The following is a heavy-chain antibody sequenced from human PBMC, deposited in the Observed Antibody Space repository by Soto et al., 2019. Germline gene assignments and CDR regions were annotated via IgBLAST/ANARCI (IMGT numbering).Heavy chain of an antibody. J-gene: IGHJ4*02. Sequence: GGSLRLSCAASGFTVSNNYMSWVRQAPGKGLEWVSAISGSGVSTYYADSVKGRFTISRDNSKNTLYLQMNSLRAEDTAVYYCAKEGEHSSGWANFDYWGQGTLVTVSS. CDR3: AKEGEHSSGWANFDY. CDR1: GFTVSNNY. CDR2: ISGSGVST. V-gene: IGHV3-23*01. D-gene: IGHD6-19*01.